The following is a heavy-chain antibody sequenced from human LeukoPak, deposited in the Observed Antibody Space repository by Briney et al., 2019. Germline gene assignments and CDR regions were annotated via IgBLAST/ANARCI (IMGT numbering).Heavy chain of an antibody. D-gene: IGHD5-12*01. CDR1: GFTFSSYG. CDR2: ISSSSDSI. V-gene: IGHV3-48*02. J-gene: IGHJ4*02. CDR3: TRAMRSGYDY. Sequence: GGSLRLSCAASGFTFSSYGMSWVRQAPGKRLEWVSYISSSSDSIYYADSVKGRFTISRDNAENSLYLQMSSLRDEDTAVYYCTRAMRSGYDYWGQGTLVIVSS.